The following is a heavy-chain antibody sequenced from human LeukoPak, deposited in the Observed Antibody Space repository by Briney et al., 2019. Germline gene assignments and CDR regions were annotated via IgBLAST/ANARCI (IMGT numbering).Heavy chain of an antibody. V-gene: IGHV4-34*01. CDR1: GGSFSGYY. Sequence: SETLSLTCAVYGGSFSGYYWSWIRQPPGKGLEWIGEINHSGSTNYNPSLKSRVTISVDTSKNQFSLKLSSVTAADTAVYYCATLIGYCSSTSCYNWFDPWGQGTLVPVSS. CDR3: ATLIGYCSSTSCYNWFDP. CDR2: INHSGST. D-gene: IGHD2-2*01. J-gene: IGHJ5*02.